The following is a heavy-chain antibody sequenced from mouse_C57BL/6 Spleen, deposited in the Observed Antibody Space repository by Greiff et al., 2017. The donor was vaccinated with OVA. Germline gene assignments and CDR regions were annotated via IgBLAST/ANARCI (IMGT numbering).Heavy chain of an antibody. Sequence: QVQLQQPGAELVMPGASVKLSCKASGYTFTSYWMHWVKQRPGQGLEWIGEIDPSDSYTNYNQQFKGKSTLTVDKSSSTAYMQLSSLTSEDAAVYYCARNSNSFDYWGQGTTLTVSS. V-gene: IGHV1-69*01. J-gene: IGHJ2*01. D-gene: IGHD2-5*01. CDR2: IDPSDSYT. CDR3: ARNSNSFDY. CDR1: GYTFTSYW.